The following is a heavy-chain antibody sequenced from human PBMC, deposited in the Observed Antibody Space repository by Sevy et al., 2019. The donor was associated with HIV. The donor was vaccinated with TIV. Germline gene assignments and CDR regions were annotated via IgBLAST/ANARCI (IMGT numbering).Heavy chain of an antibody. CDR1: GFTFSNYW. CDR3: ARDCNSATCLWGLDV. J-gene: IGHJ6*02. CDR2: IKRDGSEK. V-gene: IGHV3-7*03. Sequence: GGSLRLSCVASGFTFSNYWMSWVRQAPGKGLEWVANIKRDGSEKYYVASVKGRFTNSRDNDKTSLYLQMNSLRDEDTAVYYCARDCNSATCLWGLDVWGPGTTVTVSS. D-gene: IGHD1-26*01.